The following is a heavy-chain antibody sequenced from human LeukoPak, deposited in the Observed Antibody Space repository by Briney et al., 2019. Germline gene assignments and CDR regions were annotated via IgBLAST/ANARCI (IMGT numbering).Heavy chain of an antibody. D-gene: IGHD4-17*01. Sequence: SETLSLTYTVSGGSMIDYFWTWIRQAPGKELEWIGYISNSGTTDYNPSLKSRVTMSVDTSKNEFSLKLTSVTAADTAMYYCARVVRGAVTSNYFDPWGQGTLVTVSS. CDR1: GGSMIDYF. CDR2: ISNSGTT. CDR3: ARVVRGAVTSNYFDP. V-gene: IGHV4-59*01. J-gene: IGHJ5*02.